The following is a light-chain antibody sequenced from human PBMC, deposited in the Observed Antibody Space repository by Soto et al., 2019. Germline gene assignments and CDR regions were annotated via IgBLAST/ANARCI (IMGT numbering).Light chain of an antibody. CDR1: QRISSNY. CDR3: QQDYNLPLT. Sequence: EIVMTQSPATLSVSPVERTTLSCRAQRISSNYLTWYQQKPGQAPRLLIYGASTRATSIPARFSGSGSGTDFTLTISSLQPEDFAVYYCQQDYNLPLTFGGGTKVDIK. J-gene: IGKJ4*01. V-gene: IGKV3D-7*01. CDR2: GAS.